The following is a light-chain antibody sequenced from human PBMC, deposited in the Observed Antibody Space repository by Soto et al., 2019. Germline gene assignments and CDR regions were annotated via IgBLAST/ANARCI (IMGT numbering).Light chain of an antibody. CDR3: QQRAKWPPLT. CDR1: QNVASY. J-gene: IGKJ4*01. CDR2: DAS. V-gene: IGKV3-11*01. Sequence: EIVLTQSPATLSLSPGERATLSSRASQNVASYLAWYQQKPGQAPRLLIYDASNRATGIPARFSGSGSGTDFTLTISSLEPEDFAVYYCQQRAKWPPLTFGGGTKVEI.